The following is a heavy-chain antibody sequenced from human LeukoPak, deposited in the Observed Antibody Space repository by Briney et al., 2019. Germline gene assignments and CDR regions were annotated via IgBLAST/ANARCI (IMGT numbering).Heavy chain of an antibody. CDR3: ARDRTRTGYSSGWYHDY. Sequence: GASVKVSCKASGYTFTGYYMDWVRQAPGQGLEWMGWINPNSGGTNYAQKFQGRVTMTRDTSISTAYMELSRLRSDDTAVYYCARDRTRTGYSSGWYHDYWGQGTLVTVSS. J-gene: IGHJ4*02. CDR1: GYTFTGYY. CDR2: INPNSGGT. V-gene: IGHV1-2*02. D-gene: IGHD6-19*01.